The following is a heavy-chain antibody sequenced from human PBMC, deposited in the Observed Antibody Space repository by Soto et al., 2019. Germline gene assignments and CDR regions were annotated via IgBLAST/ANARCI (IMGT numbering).Heavy chain of an antibody. D-gene: IGHD5-18*01. Sequence: GGSLRLSCAASGFTFSSYGMHWVRQAPGKGLEWVAVIWYDGSNKYYADSVKGRFTISRDNSKNTLYLQMNSLRAEDTAVYYCASAVRGYSYGPLDYWGQGTLVTVSS. CDR2: IWYDGSNK. CDR1: GFTFSSYG. J-gene: IGHJ4*02. CDR3: ASAVRGYSYGPLDY. V-gene: IGHV3-33*01.